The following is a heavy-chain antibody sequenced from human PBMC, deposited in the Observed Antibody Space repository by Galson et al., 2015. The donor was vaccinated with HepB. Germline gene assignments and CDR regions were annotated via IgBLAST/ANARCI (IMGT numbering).Heavy chain of an antibody. CDR3: ARAIYDFWSGYPFHFDY. CDR2: IYYSGST. D-gene: IGHD3-3*01. J-gene: IGHJ4*02. V-gene: IGHV4-30-4*01. Sequence: QVQLQESGPGLVKPSQTLSLTCTVSGGSISSGDYYWSWIRQPPGKGLEWIGYIYYSGSTYYNPSLKSRVTISVDTSKNQFSLKLSSVTAADTAVYYCARAIYDFWSGYPFHFDYWGQGTLVTVSS. CDR1: GGSISSGDYY.